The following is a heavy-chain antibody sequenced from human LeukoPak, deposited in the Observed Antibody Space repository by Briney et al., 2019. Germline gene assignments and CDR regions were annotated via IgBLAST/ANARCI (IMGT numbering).Heavy chain of an antibody. J-gene: IGHJ3*02. D-gene: IGHD3-10*01. CDR1: AGTFSRYA. V-gene: IGHV1-69*06. CDR3: AGDPPGTPIGFDI. CDR2: ITPMSATP. Sequence: GSSVKVSRKASAGTFSRYAISWVRQAPGQGLEWMGRITPMSATPSQSQWIQDRVTITADKSTNTVYLDLSSLRSEDTALYFCAGDPPGTPIGFDIWGQGTTVTVSS.